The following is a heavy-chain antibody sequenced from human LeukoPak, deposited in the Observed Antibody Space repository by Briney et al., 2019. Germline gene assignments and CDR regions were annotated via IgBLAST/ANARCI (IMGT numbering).Heavy chain of an antibody. CDR3: AREAVAGTGFDY. V-gene: IGHV3-48*03. D-gene: IGHD6-19*01. CDR1: GFTFNSYE. CDR2: ISSSGSTI. J-gene: IGHJ4*02. Sequence: PGGSLRLSCAASGFTFNSYEMNWVRQAPGRGLEWVSYISSSGSTIYYADSVKGRFTISRDNAKNSLYLQMNSLRAEVTAVYYCAREAVAGTGFDYWGQGTLVTVSS.